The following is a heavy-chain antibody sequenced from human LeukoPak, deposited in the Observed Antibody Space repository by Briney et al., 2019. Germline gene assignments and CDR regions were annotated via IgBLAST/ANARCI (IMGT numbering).Heavy chain of an antibody. V-gene: IGHV1-18*01. CDR3: ARDRRGYSYGPRVTFDY. D-gene: IGHD5-18*01. Sequence: ASVKVSCKASGYAFTSYGIRWVREAPGQGLEWMVWISAYNGNTNYAQKLQGRVTMTTDTSTSTAYMELRSLRSDDTAVYYCARDRRGYSYGPRVTFDYWGQGTLVTVSS. CDR1: GYAFTSYG. CDR2: ISAYNGNT. J-gene: IGHJ4*02.